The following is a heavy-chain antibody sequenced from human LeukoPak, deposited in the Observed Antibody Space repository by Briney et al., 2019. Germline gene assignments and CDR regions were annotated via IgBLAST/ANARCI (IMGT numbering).Heavy chain of an antibody. V-gene: IGHV3-74*01. J-gene: IGHJ4*02. Sequence: PGGSLRLSCAGSGFTFSSYWMHWGRQAPGKRLLWVSRISTDASSTTYADSVKGRFTISRDNAKGTLYLQMSSLRAEDTAVYYCTGHHQAYSRTYWGQGTLVTVSS. CDR3: TGHHQAYSRTY. CDR1: GFTFSSYW. D-gene: IGHD4-11*01. CDR2: ISTDASST.